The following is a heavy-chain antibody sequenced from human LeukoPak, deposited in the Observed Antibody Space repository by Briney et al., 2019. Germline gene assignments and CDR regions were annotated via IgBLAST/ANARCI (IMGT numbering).Heavy chain of an antibody. J-gene: IGHJ1*01. CDR2: INPAGGGT. Sequence: ASVKVSCKASGYTFTNYFMHWVRQAPGQGLEWMGIINPAGGGTSYAQKFQGRVTMTRDMSTSTVYMELSSLRSEDTAVYYCARGWYRLFQDWGQGTLVTVSS. CDR1: GYTFTNYF. CDR3: ARGWYRLFQD. D-gene: IGHD6-13*01. V-gene: IGHV1-46*01.